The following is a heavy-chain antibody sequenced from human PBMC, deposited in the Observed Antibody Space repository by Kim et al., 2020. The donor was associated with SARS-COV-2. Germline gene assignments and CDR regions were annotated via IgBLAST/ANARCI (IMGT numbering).Heavy chain of an antibody. V-gene: IGHV4-34*01. CDR3: ARRHPRWPYHYY. J-gene: IGHJ4*02. CDR1: GGSFSGYY. CDR2: INHSGST. D-gene: IGHD2-15*01. Sequence: SETLSLTCAVYGGSFSGYYWSWIRQPPGKGLEWIGEINHSGSTNYNPSLKSRVTISVDTSKNQFSLKLSSVTAADTAVYYCARRHPRWPYHYYWGQGTL.